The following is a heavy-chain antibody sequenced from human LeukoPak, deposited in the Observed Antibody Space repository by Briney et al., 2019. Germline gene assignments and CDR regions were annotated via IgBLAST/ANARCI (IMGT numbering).Heavy chain of an antibody. D-gene: IGHD1-26*01. Sequence: GGSLRLSCAASGFTVSSNYMTWVRQAPGKGLEWVSLIYSDGTTYYADSVKGRFTVSRDNSKNTLYLQMNSLRAEDTAIYYCATDAYSANPQNAYWGQGTLVTVSS. CDR3: ATDAYSANPQNAY. V-gene: IGHV3-53*01. J-gene: IGHJ4*02. CDR2: IYSDGTT. CDR1: GFTVSSNY.